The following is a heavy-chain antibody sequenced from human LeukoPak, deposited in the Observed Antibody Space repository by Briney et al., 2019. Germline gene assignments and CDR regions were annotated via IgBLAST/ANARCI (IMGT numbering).Heavy chain of an antibody. D-gene: IGHD3-3*01. Sequence: GSLSLSCAASGFTFSKSAMTWVRQAPGTGLEYVSAISGRGDYTYYADSVQGRFTISRDNSKNMLYLQMRSLRAEDTAMYYCARREAEESGPIDYWGQGTLVTVSS. J-gene: IGHJ4*02. CDR2: ISGRGDYT. V-gene: IGHV3-23*01. CDR1: GFTFSKSA. CDR3: ARREAEESGPIDY.